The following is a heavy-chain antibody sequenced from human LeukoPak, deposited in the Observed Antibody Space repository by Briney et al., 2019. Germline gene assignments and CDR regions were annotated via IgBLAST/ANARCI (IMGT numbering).Heavy chain of an antibody. D-gene: IGHD6-13*01. CDR1: GFTFSSYG. V-gene: IGHV3-33*01. J-gene: IGHJ5*02. CDR3: ARDYGSSWYEQSWFDP. CDR2: IWYDGSNK. Sequence: GGSLRLSCAASGFTFSSYGMHWVRQAPGKGLEGVAVIWYDGSNKYYADSVKGRFTISRDNSKNTLYLQMNSLRAEDTAVYYCARDYGSSWYEQSWFDPWGQGTLVTVSS.